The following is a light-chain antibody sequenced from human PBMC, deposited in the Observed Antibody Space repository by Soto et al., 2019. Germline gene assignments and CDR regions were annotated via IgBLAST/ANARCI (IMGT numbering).Light chain of an antibody. J-gene: IGLJ1*01. V-gene: IGLV2-14*01. CDR2: EVT. Sequence: VLTQPASVSGSPGQSIAISCTGSSSDIGIYKYVSWYQQHPGKVPKLIIYEVTSRPSGVSNRFSGSKSGNTASLTISGLQAEDEADYYCSSYTTSSTRVFGPGTKVTVL. CDR3: SSYTTSSTRV. CDR1: SSDIGIYKY.